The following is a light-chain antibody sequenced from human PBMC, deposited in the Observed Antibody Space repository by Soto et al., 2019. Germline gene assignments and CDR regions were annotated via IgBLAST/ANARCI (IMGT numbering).Light chain of an antibody. CDR3: QQYQTYSQ. CDR2: KAS. Sequence: DIQMTQSPSTLSASVGDRVTITCRASQSINTWLAWYQLKPGRAPKLLIYKASTLESGVPSRFSGSGSGTEFTLTSSSLQPDDVATYYCQQYQTYSQFGQGTKVEIK. CDR1: QSINTW. V-gene: IGKV1-5*03. J-gene: IGKJ1*01.